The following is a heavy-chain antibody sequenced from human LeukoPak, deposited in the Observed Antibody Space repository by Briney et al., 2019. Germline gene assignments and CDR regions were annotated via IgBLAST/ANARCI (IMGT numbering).Heavy chain of an antibody. V-gene: IGHV1-2*02. Sequence: ASVKVSCKASGYTFTRYYMHWVRQAPGQGLEWMGWINPNSGGTNYAQKFQGRVTMTRDTSISTAYMELSRLRSDDTAVYYCARDGPRGYCSSTSCYIDDEELGYWGQGTLVTVSS. CDR1: GYTFTRYY. CDR3: ARDGPRGYCSSTSCYIDDEELGY. D-gene: IGHD2-2*02. J-gene: IGHJ4*02. CDR2: INPNSGGT.